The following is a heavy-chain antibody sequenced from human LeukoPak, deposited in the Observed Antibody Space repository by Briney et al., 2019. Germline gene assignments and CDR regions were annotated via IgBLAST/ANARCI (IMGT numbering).Heavy chain of an antibody. V-gene: IGHV4-4*07. J-gene: IGHJ6*03. Sequence: SSETLSLTCSVSGASISGFHWSWVRQPAGKGLEWIGRIYSTNYNPSLKSRVTMSVDMSKNEFSLRLTSVTAADSAIYYCARGQRPTADPDYYYYYYMDVWGKGTTVTVSS. CDR3: ARGQRPTADPDYYYYYYMDV. CDR1: GASISGFH. D-gene: IGHD4-11*01. CDR2: IYST.